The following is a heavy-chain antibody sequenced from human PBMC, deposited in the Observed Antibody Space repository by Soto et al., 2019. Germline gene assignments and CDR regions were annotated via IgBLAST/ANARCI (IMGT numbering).Heavy chain of an antibody. CDR1: LFTFIKYA. V-gene: IGHV3-23*01. J-gene: IGHJ5*02. D-gene: IGHD1-26*01. Sequence: PLRVSWSASLFTFIKYARNWVGHAPCKLLELFSAMIGGGGSTYYADSVKGRFTISRDNSKNTLYLQMNSLRVEDTALYYCAKDLPGELLPTCFDPWGQGTLVTVSS. CDR2: MIGGGGST. CDR3: AKDLPGELLPTCFDP.